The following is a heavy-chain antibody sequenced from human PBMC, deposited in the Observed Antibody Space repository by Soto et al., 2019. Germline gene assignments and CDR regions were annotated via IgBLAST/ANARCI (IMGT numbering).Heavy chain of an antibody. CDR1: GYTLTELS. D-gene: IGHD2-8*01. J-gene: IGHJ2*01. CDR2: FDPEDGET. Sequence: ASVKVSCKVSGYTLTELSMHWVRQAHGKGHEWMGDFDPEDGETIYAQKFQGRVTMTEDTSTDTAYMELSSLRSEDTAVYYCATGPYCTNGVCYTSGGWYFDLWGRGTLVTVSS. CDR3: ATGPYCTNGVCYTSGGWYFDL. V-gene: IGHV1-24*01.